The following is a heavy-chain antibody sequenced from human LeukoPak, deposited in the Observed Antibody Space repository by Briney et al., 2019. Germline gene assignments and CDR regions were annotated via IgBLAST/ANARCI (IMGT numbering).Heavy chain of an antibody. D-gene: IGHD6-19*01. CDR3: AKGTAVADIYFDS. J-gene: IGHJ4*02. CDR1: GFTFSNYA. Sequence: GGSLRLSCAASGFTFSNYAMDWVRQAPGKGLEWVSAISGTSGRTYYADSVKGRFTISRDNSKNTLYLQMNGLRAEDTAVYYCAKGTAVADIYFDSWGQGTLVTVSS. CDR2: ISGTSGRT. V-gene: IGHV3-23*01.